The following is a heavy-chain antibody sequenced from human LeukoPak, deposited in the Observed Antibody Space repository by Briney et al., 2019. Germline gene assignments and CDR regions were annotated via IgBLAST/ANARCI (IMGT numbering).Heavy chain of an antibody. CDR2: VCSSGPT. CDR3: VSPRGFSYGYFDY. Sequence: SETLSLTCTVSGGSVSSSSWCWGWIRQPPGKGLELTGFVCSSGPTQYNPSLKSRVTISVDTSKNQFSLKLSSVSATDTAVYYCVSPRGFSYGYFDYWGQGTLVTVSS. D-gene: IGHD5-18*01. CDR1: GGSVSSSSWC. J-gene: IGHJ4*02. V-gene: IGHV4-39*01.